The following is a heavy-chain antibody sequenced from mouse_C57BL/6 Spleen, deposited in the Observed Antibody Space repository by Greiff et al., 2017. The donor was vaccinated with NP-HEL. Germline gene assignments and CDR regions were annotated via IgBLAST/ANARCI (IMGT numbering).Heavy chain of an antibody. Sequence: EVQLQQSGPELVKPGASVKIPCKASGYTFTDYNMDWVKQSHGKSLEWIGDINPNNGGTIYNQKFKGKATLTVDKSSSTAYMELRSLTSEDTAVYYCAREESSTPAWFAYWGQGTLVTVSA. V-gene: IGHV1-18*01. J-gene: IGHJ3*01. CDR3: AREESSTPAWFAY. D-gene: IGHD6-1*01. CDR2: INPNNGGT. CDR1: GYTFTDYN.